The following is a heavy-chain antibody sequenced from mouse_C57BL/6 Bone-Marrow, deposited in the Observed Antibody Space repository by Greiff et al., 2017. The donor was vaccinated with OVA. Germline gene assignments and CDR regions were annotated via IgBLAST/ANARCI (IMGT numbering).Heavy chain of an antibody. V-gene: IGHV1-55*01. Sequence: QVQLQQPGAELVKPGASVKMSCKASGYTFTSYWITWVKQRPGQGLEWIGDIYPGSGSTNYNEKFKSKATLTVDTSSSTAYMQLSSLTSEDSAVYYCARKTGRNWYFDVWGTGTTVTVSS. CDR2: IYPGSGST. CDR3: ARKTGRNWYFDV. J-gene: IGHJ1*03. CDR1: GYTFTSYW.